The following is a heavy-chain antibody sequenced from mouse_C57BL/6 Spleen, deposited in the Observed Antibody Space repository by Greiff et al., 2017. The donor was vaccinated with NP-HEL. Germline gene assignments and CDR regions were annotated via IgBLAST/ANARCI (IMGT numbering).Heavy chain of an antibody. J-gene: IGHJ1*03. Sequence: VQLQQSGPELVKPGASVKISCKASGYSFTGYYMNWVKQSPEKSLEWIGEINPSTGGTTYNQKFKAKATLTVDKSSSTAYMQLKSLTSEDSAVYYCARSTQLNWYFDVWGTGTTVTVSS. V-gene: IGHV1-42*01. CDR1: GYSFTGYY. CDR3: ARSTQLNWYFDV. CDR2: INPSTGGT.